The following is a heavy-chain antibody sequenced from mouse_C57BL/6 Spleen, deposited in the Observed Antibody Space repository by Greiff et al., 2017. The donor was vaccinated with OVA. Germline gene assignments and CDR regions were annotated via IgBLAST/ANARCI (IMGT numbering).Heavy chain of an antibody. CDR1: GYTFTDYY. CDR2: INPNNGGT. D-gene: IGHD4-1*01. Sequence: EVKLQQSGPELVKPGASVKISCKASGYTFTDYYMNWVKQSHGKSLEWIGDINPNNGGTSYNQKFKGKATLTVDKSSSTAYMELRSLTSEDSAVYYCARSGNWDDFDYWGQGTTLTVSS. V-gene: IGHV1-26*01. CDR3: ARSGNWDDFDY. J-gene: IGHJ2*01.